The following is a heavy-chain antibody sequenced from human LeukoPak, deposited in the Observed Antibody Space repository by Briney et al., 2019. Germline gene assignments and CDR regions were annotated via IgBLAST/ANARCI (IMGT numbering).Heavy chain of an antibody. Sequence: SVKVSCKASGGTFSSYTISWVRQAPGQGLERMGRIIPILGIANYAQKFQGRVTITADKSTSTAYMELSSLRSEDTAVYYCARAKGKSSVNCMDVWGKGTTVTVSS. CDR1: GGTFSSYT. V-gene: IGHV1-69*02. D-gene: IGHD4-11*01. J-gene: IGHJ6*03. CDR2: IIPILGIA. CDR3: ARAKGKSSVNCMDV.